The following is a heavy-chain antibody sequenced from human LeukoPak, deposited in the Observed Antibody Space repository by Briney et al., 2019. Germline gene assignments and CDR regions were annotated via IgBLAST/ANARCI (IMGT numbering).Heavy chain of an antibody. J-gene: IGHJ4*02. CDR1: GYSISSGYY. D-gene: IGHD3-22*01. CDR2: IYHSGRT. Sequence: PSETLSLTCTVSGYSISSGYYWGWIRQPPGKGLEWIGSIYHSGRTFYNPSLKSRVTISVDTSKNQFSLRLSSVTAADTAVYYCARVTGYIVEDYFDYWGQGTLVTVSS. CDR3: ARVTGYIVEDYFDY. V-gene: IGHV4-38-2*02.